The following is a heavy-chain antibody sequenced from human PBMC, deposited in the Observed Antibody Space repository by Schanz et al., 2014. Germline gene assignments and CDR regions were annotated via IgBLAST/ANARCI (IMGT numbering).Heavy chain of an antibody. CDR1: GGSISSATYY. J-gene: IGHJ5*02. CDR2: IYSRGSS. Sequence: QVQLQESGPGLVKPSQTLSLTCTVSGGSISSATYYWSWVRQPAGKGLEWIGRIYSRGSSTYNPPLKKRVAIATDASNNHSAHKQNAGTAADTAVYYCARGGSVATIAAYTWFDPWGQGTLVTVSS. D-gene: IGHD5-12*01. CDR3: ARGGSVATIAAYTWFDP. V-gene: IGHV4-61*02.